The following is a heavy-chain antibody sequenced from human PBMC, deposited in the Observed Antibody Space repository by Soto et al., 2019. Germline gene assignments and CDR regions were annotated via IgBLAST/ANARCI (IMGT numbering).Heavy chain of an antibody. CDR2: ISGGAFA. Sequence: EVQLLESGGGLVQPGGSPRLSCAASGFTFSSYAMTWVRQAPGKGLEWVSAISGGAFAYYADSVKGRFTISRDNSNNTVFLQMSSLRVEDTAVYYCARSVIRFDYWGQGTLVTVSS. CDR1: GFTFSSYA. D-gene: IGHD2-21*01. V-gene: IGHV3-23*01. CDR3: ARSVIRFDY. J-gene: IGHJ4*02.